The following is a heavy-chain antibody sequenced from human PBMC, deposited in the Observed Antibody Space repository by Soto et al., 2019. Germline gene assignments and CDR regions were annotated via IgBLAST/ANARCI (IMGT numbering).Heavy chain of an antibody. CDR1: GGTFSSYA. Sequence: GASVKVSCKASGGTFSSYAISWVRQAPGQGLEWMGGIIPIFGTANYAQKFQGRVTITADESTSTAYMELSSLRSEDTAVYYCARVPSHYGGNSAGYYYYGMDVWGQGTTVTVSS. V-gene: IGHV1-69*13. D-gene: IGHD4-17*01. CDR3: ARVPSHYGGNSAGYYYYGMDV. J-gene: IGHJ6*02. CDR2: IIPIFGTA.